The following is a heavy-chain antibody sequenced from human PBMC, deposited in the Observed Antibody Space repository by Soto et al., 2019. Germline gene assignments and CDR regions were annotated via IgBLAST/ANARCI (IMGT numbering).Heavy chain of an antibody. D-gene: IGHD6-6*01. J-gene: IGHJ4*02. CDR1: GFTFDDYA. CDR2: ISWNSGSI. CDR3: AKAYSSLTSYYFDY. Sequence: GGSLRLSCAASGFTFDDYAMHWVRQAPGKGLEWVSGISWNSGSIGYADSVKGRFTISRDNAKNSLYLQMNSLRAEDTALYYCAKAYSSLTSYYFDYWGQGTLVTVSS. V-gene: IGHV3-9*01.